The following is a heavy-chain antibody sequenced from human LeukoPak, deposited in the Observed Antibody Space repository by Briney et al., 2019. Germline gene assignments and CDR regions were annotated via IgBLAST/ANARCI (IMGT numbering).Heavy chain of an antibody. V-gene: IGHV1-69*05. J-gene: IGHJ3*02. D-gene: IGHD3-22*01. CDR2: IIPIFGTA. Sequence: EASVKVSCKSSGGTFSIYAISWVRRAPGQGLEWMGGIIPIFGTANYAQKFQGRVTITTDESTSTAYMELSSLRSEDTAVYYCARDGDQDSSGYYPDAFDIWGQGTMVTVSS. CDR1: GGTFSIYA. CDR3: ARDGDQDSSGYYPDAFDI.